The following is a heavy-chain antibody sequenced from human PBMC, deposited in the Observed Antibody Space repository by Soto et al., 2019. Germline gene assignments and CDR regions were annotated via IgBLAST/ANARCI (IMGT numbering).Heavy chain of an antibody. D-gene: IGHD3-22*01. Sequence: PPGEGLEWIGSIYHTGNAYYNPSLKSRVTISVDTSKNQFSLKLTSVTAADAALYYCARDFFDSSGYTTPWFDSRRQGTLDT. J-gene: IGHJ5*01. V-gene: IGHV4-39*01. CDR2: IYHTGNA. CDR3: ARDFFDSSGYTTPWFDS.